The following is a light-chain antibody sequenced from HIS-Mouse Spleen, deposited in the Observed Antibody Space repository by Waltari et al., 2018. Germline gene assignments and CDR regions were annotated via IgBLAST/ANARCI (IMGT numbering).Light chain of an antibody. V-gene: IGLV3-10*01. J-gene: IGLJ2*01. Sequence: SYELTQPPSVSVSQDTRPGPPALEMHCPKKYAYWYQQKSGQAPVLVIYEDSKRPSGIPERFSGSSSGTMATLTISGAQVEDEADYYCYSTDSSGNHRVFGGGTKLTVL. CDR3: YSTDSSGNHRV. CDR1: HCPKKY. CDR2: EDS.